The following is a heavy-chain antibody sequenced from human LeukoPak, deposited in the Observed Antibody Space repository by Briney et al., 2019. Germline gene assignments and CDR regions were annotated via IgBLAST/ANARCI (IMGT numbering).Heavy chain of an antibody. Sequence: PGGSLRLSCAASGFTFNDYAMHWVRQVPGKGLEWVSGINWNSGSIGHADSVKGRFTISRDNARNSLYLQMNSLRAEDTASYYCAKDTNRHYYYGMDVWGRGTTVSVSS. CDR3: AKDTNRHYYYGMDV. CDR2: INWNSGSI. CDR1: GFTFNDYA. V-gene: IGHV3-9*01. J-gene: IGHJ6*02.